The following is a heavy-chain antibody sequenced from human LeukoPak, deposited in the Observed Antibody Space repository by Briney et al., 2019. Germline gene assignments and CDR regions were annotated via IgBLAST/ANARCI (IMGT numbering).Heavy chain of an antibody. CDR1: GYSISSGYY. D-gene: IGHD5-24*01. J-gene: IGHJ4*02. CDR2: IYHSGST. Sequence: SETLSLTCTVSGYSISSGYYWGWIRQPPGKGLEWIGSIYHSGSTYYNPSLKSRVTISVDTSKNQFSLKLSSVTAADTAVYYCARDVRRDGYNPWSYWGQGTLVTVSS. CDR3: ARDVRRDGYNPWSY. V-gene: IGHV4-38-2*02.